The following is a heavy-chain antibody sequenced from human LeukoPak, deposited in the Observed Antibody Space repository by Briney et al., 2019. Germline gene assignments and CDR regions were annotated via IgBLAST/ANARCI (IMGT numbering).Heavy chain of an antibody. CDR1: GYTFTSYG. CDR3: ARDRYGSGDYAFDI. J-gene: IGHJ3*02. CDR2: INSYNGNT. D-gene: IGHD3-10*01. Sequence: ASVKVSCKASGYTFTSYGISWVRQAPGQGLEWMGWINSYNGNTNYAQKLQGRVTMTTDTSTSTAYMELRSLTSDDTAVYYCARDRYGSGDYAFDIWGQGTMVTVSS. V-gene: IGHV1-18*01.